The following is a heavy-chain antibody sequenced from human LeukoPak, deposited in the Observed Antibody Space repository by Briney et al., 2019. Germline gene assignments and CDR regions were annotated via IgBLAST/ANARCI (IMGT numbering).Heavy chain of an antibody. Sequence: SVKVSCKASGGTFSSYAISWVRQAPGQGLEWMGGIIPIFGTANYAQKFQGRVTITTDESTSAAYMELSSLRSEDTAVYYCARGISTTYYDFWSGYFDYWGQGTLVTVSS. CDR1: GGTFSSYA. CDR2: IIPIFGTA. V-gene: IGHV1-69*05. CDR3: ARGISTTYYDFWSGYFDY. J-gene: IGHJ4*02. D-gene: IGHD3-3*01.